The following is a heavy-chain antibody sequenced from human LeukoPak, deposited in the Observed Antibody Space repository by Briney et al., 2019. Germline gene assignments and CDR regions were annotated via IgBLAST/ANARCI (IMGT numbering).Heavy chain of an antibody. CDR2: FDPENDER. D-gene: IGHD4-11*01. J-gene: IGHJ4*02. V-gene: IGHV1-24*01. Sequence: GASVKVSFKVFGHTLSELTMHWVRQAPGKGLEWMGGFDPENDERMYAGKFRGRVTMTEDISTDTAYMELSSLRSEDTAVYFCATEMTSVVPDYWGQGTLVTVSS. CDR3: ATEMTSVVPDY. CDR1: GHTLSELT.